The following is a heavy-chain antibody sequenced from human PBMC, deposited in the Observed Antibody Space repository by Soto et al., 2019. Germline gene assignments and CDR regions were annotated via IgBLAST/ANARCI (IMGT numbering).Heavy chain of an antibody. Sequence: EVQLVESGGGLIQPGGSLRLSCAASGFTVSSNYMSWVRQAPGKGLEWVSVIYSGGSTYYADSVKGRFTISRDNSNNTVHLQMNSLRAEDTAVYYCAREWELPNYSGMDVWGQGTKVTVSS. D-gene: IGHD1-26*01. CDR1: GFTVSSNY. CDR3: AREWELPNYSGMDV. V-gene: IGHV3-53*01. CDR2: IYSGGST. J-gene: IGHJ6*02.